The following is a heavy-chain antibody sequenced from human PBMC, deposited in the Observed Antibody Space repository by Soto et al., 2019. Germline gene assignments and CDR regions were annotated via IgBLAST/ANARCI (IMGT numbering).Heavy chain of an antibody. CDR3: AKELEQQLDPRPYYYYGMDV. CDR1: GFTFSSYA. V-gene: IGHV3-30-3*01. D-gene: IGHD6-13*01. J-gene: IGHJ6*02. Sequence: PGGSLRLSCAASGFTFSSYAMHWVRQAPGKGLEWVAVISYDGSNKYYADSVKGRFTISRDNSKNTLYLQMNSLRAEDTAVYYCAKELEQQLDPRPYYYYGMDVWGQGTTVTVSS. CDR2: ISYDGSNK.